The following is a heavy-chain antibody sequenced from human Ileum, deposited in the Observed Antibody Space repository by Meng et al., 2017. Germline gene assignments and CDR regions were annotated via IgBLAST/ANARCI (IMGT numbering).Heavy chain of an antibody. D-gene: IGHD3-10*01. CDR3: ARSGVLLWFGEDY. V-gene: IGHV4-34*01. CDR2: INHSGST. Sequence: AGRVMPSDTLSPTCAVYGGSFGGYYACLIRQPPGKGLEWIGEINHSGSTNYNPSLKSRVTISVDTSKNQFSLKLSSVTAADTAVYYCARSGVLLWFGEDYWGQGTLVTVSS. CDR1: GGSFGGYY. J-gene: IGHJ4*02.